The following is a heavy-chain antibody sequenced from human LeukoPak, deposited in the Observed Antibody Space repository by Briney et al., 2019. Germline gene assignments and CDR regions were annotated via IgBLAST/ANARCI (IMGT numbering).Heavy chain of an antibody. D-gene: IGHD4-17*01. CDR2: IIPIFGTA. CDR3: ARGTVPTDFDY. Sequence: ASVKVSCKASGGTFSSYAISWVRQAPGQGLEWMGGIIPIFGTANYAQEFQGRVTITADESTSTAYMELSSLRSEDTAVYYCARGTVPTDFDYWGQGTLVTVSS. CDR1: GGTFSSYA. J-gene: IGHJ4*02. V-gene: IGHV1-69*13.